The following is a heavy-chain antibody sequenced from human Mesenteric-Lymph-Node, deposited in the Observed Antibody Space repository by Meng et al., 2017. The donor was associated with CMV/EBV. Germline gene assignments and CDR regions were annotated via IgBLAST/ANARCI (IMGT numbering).Heavy chain of an antibody. J-gene: IGHJ6*02. Sequence: KVSCKGSGYSFSTYWIGWVRQMPGKGLEWMGIIYPDDSDTRYSPSFQGQVTISADKSISTAYLQWSSLKASDTAMHYCARVRRDGSLEWLLPPYYYGMDVWGHGTTVTVSS. D-gene: IGHD3-3*01. CDR3: ARVRRDGSLEWLLPPYYYGMDV. CDR1: GYSFSTYW. V-gene: IGHV5-51*01. CDR2: IYPDDSDT.